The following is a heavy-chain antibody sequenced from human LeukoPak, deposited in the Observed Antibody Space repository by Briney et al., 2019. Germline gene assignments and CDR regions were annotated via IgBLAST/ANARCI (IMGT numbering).Heavy chain of an antibody. CDR2: KNPNSGNT. CDR1: GYTFTSYD. D-gene: IGHD6-13*01. CDR3: ARGETGYSSRDY. V-gene: IGHV1-8*01. Sequence: ASVKVSCKASGYTFTSYDINWVRQATGQGLEWMGWKNPNSGNTGYAQKFQGRVTMTRNTSISTAYMELSSLRSEDTAVYYCARGETGYSSRDYWGQGTLVTVSS. J-gene: IGHJ4*02.